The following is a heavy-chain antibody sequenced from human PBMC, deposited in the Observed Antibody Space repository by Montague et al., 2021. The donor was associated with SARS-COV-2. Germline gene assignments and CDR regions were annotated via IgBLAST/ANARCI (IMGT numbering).Heavy chain of an antibody. CDR2: ISSSSTYT. Sequence: SLRLSCAASGFTFSDYHMSWIRQAPGKGLEWVSYISSSSTYTNYADSVKGRFTISRDNANNSLYLQMNSLRAEDTAVYYCAGEKVGEGYFDFWGQGTRVTVSS. V-gene: IGHV3-11*06. D-gene: IGHD3-10*01. CDR1: GFTFSDYH. CDR3: AGEKVGEGYFDF. J-gene: IGHJ4*02.